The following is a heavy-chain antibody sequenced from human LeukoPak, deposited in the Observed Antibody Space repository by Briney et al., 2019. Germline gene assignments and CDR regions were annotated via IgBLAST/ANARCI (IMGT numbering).Heavy chain of an antibody. D-gene: IGHD3-3*01. J-gene: IGHJ6*01. CDR2: IISSSRTI. Sequence: GGSLRLSCAASGFTFNTYAMNWVRQAPGKGLEWVSYIISSSRTIHYADSVKGRFTISRDNAKNSLYLQMNSLRDEDTAVYYCARPNTRGKYGLDVWGQGTTVTVSS. CDR1: GFTFNTYA. CDR3: ARPNTRGKYGLDV. V-gene: IGHV3-48*02.